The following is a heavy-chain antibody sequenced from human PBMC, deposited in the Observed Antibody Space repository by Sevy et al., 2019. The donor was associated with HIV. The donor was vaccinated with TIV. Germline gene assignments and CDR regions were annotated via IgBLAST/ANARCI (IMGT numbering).Heavy chain of an antibody. CDR2: IIPIFGTA. CDR3: ARVQQERYDYVWGSYYFDY. D-gene: IGHD3-16*01. CDR1: GGTFSSYA. Sequence: ASLKVSCKASGGTFSSYAISWVRQAPGQGLEWMGGIIPIFGTANYAQKFQGRVTITADESTSTAYMELSSLRSEDTAVYYCARVQQERYDYVWGSYYFDYWGQGTLVTVSS. V-gene: IGHV1-69*13. J-gene: IGHJ4*02.